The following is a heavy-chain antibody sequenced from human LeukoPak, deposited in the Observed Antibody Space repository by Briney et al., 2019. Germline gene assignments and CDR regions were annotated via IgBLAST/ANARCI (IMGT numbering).Heavy chain of an antibody. V-gene: IGHV1-2*02. CDR2: INPNSGGT. J-gene: IGHJ3*02. CDR3: ARLMGSPSEDAFDI. D-gene: IGHD2-8*01. CDR1: GYTFTGYY. Sequence: GASVKVSCKASGYTFTGYYMHWVRQAPGQGLEWMGWINPNSGGTNYAQKFQGRITMTRDTSISTAYMELSRLRSDDTAVYYCARLMGSPSEDAFDIWGQGTMVTVSS.